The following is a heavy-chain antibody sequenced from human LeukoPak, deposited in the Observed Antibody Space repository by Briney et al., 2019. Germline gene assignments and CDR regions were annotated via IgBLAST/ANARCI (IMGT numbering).Heavy chain of an antibody. J-gene: IGHJ2*01. Sequence: GGSLRLSCAASGFSFSSYWMSWVRQAPGKGPEWVANIKQDGSEQKYVDSLKGRFTISRDNAKNSLFLQVNSLRVEDTAVYYCTRAITIGGITIPFDLWGRGTLVTVSS. V-gene: IGHV3-7*01. D-gene: IGHD3-3*01. CDR1: GFSFSSYW. CDR3: TRAITIGGITIPFDL. CDR2: IKQDGSEQ.